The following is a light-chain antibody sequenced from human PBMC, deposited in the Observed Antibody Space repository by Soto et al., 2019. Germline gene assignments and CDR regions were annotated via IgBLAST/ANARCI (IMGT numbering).Light chain of an antibody. CDR3: LLSYGDLYAV. Sequence: QAVVTQEPSLTVSPGGTVTLTCASSTGAVTSGHYPYWFQQRPGQAPRTLIYNTFNKHSWTPARFSGSLLGGKAALTLSGAQPEDEADYYCLLSYGDLYAVFGGGTKLTVL. J-gene: IGLJ2*01. V-gene: IGLV7-46*01. CDR1: TGAVTSGHY. CDR2: NTF.